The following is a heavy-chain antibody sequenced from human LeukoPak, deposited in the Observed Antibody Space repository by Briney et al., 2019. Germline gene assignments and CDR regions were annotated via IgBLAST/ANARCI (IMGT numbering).Heavy chain of an antibody. CDR1: GYTFTSFD. D-gene: IGHD3-22*01. CDR2: MNPNSGNT. J-gene: IGHJ4*02. Sequence: SVKVSCKASGYTFTSFDINWVRQATGQGLEWMGWMNPNSGNTGYAQKFQGRVTMTRSTSISTAYMELSSLRSEDTAVYYCARVQGRGSSGYYGKVLGYWGQGTLVTVSS. CDR3: ARVQGRGSSGYYGKVLGY. V-gene: IGHV1-8*01.